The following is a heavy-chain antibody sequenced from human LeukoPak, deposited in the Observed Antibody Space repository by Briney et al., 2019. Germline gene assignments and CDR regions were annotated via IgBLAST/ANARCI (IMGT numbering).Heavy chain of an antibody. Sequence: TGGSLRLSCAASGFTFSSYAMSWVRQAPGKGLEWVSAISGSGGSTYYADSVKGRFTISRDNSKNTLYLQMNSLRAEDTAVYYCARPGLTIPGYSSGWYTDWFDPWGQGTLVTVSS. V-gene: IGHV3-23*01. D-gene: IGHD6-19*01. CDR2: ISGSGGST. CDR3: ARPGLTIPGYSSGWYTDWFDP. J-gene: IGHJ5*02. CDR1: GFTFSSYA.